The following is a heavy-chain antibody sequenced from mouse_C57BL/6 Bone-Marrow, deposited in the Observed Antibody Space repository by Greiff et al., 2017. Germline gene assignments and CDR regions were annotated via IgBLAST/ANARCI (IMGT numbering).Heavy chain of an antibody. CDR2: IHPNSGST. CDR3: ARSGYSNYVGY. J-gene: IGHJ2*01. D-gene: IGHD2-5*01. Sequence: QVQLQQPGAELVKPGASVKLSCKASGYTFTSYWMHWVKQRPGQGLEWIGMIHPNSGSTNYNEKFKSKATLTVDKSSSTAYMQLSSLTSEDAAVYYCARSGYSNYVGYWGQGTTLTVSS. V-gene: IGHV1-64*01. CDR1: GYTFTSYW.